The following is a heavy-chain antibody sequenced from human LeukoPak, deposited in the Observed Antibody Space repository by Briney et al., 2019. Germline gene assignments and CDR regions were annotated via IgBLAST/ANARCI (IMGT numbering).Heavy chain of an antibody. Sequence: GGSLRLSCAASGFTFSSYEMNWVRQAPGKGLEWVSYISSSGSTIYYADSVKGRFTISRDNAKNLLYLQVNSLRAEDTAVYYCARDQLWLYGRTSYYYYFYMDVWGTGTTVAVSS. CDR1: GFTFSSYE. V-gene: IGHV3-48*03. CDR2: ISSSGSTI. CDR3: ARDQLWLYGRTSYYYYFYMDV. J-gene: IGHJ6*03. D-gene: IGHD3-10*01.